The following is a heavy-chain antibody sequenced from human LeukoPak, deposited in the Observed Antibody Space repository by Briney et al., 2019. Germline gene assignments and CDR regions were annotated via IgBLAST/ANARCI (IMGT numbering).Heavy chain of an antibody. V-gene: IGHV4-34*01. CDR1: GGSFSGYY. CDR3: AREGPGRFGAPGPNVYSIDY. CDR2: INHSGST. Sequence: PSETLSLTCAVYGGSFSGYYWSWIRQPPGKGLEWIGEINHSGSTNYNPSLKSRVTISVDTSKNQFSLKLTSVTAADTAVYFCAREGPGRFGAPGPNVYSIDYWGQGALVTVSS. D-gene: IGHD3-10*01. J-gene: IGHJ4*02.